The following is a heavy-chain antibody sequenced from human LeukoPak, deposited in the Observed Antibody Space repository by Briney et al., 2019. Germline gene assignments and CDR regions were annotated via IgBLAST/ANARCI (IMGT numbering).Heavy chain of an antibody. CDR2: IYYDGSNI. CDR1: EXTFTTYG. Sequence: AGGSLRLSCAASEXTFTTYGVHWVRQAPGKGLEWVAFIYYDGSNIYYADSVKGRFTISRDNAKSSLSLQMNSLRAEDTAVYYCASAQYPINYYFDYWGQGTLVTVSS. CDR3: ASAQYPINYYFDY. J-gene: IGHJ4*02. V-gene: IGHV3-33*03. D-gene: IGHD1-1*01.